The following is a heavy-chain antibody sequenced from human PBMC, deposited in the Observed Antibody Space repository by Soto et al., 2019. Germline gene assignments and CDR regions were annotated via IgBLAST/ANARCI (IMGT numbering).Heavy chain of an antibody. CDR2: IHYTGIT. J-gene: IGHJ3*02. CDR3: ARGQRGGAFDI. CDR1: GGSISSSGYY. V-gene: IGHV4-31*03. D-gene: IGHD6-25*01. Sequence: QVQLQESGPGLVKPSQTLSLTCTVSGGSISSSGYYWSWIRQHPVKGLEWIGYIHYTGITYYNPSLKSXXTXSXXTSKNQSSLKLSSVTAADTAVYYCARGQRGGAFDIWGQGTMVTVSS.